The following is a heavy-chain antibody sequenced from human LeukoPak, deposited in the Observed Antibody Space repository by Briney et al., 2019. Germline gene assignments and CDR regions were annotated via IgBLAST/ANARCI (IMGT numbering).Heavy chain of an antibody. Sequence: GGSLRLSCAASGFIFSSYSMTWVRQAPGRGLEWVSSISSSSSYSYIYYADSVKGRFTISRNNAKNSLYLQMNSLRAEDTAVYYCATLVEVANIQHWGQGTLVTVSS. CDR2: ISSSSSYSYI. CDR3: ATLVEVANIQH. D-gene: IGHD5-24*01. J-gene: IGHJ1*01. V-gene: IGHV3-21*01. CDR1: GFIFSSYS.